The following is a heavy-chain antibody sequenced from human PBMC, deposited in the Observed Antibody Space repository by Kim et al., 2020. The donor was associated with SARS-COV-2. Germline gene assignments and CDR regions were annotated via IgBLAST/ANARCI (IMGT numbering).Heavy chain of an antibody. CDR2: ISSSGSTI. CDR3: ARAGDCSGGSCYSFHCYYYCGMDV. CDR1: GFTFSDYY. D-gene: IGHD2-15*01. J-gene: IGHJ6*02. Sequence: GGSLRLSCAASGFTFSDYYMSWIRQAPGKGLEWVSYISSSGSTIYYADSVKGRFTISRDNAKNSLYLQMNSLRAEDTAVYYCARAGDCSGGSCYSFHCYYYCGMDVWGPGTTVTVSS. V-gene: IGHV3-11*01.